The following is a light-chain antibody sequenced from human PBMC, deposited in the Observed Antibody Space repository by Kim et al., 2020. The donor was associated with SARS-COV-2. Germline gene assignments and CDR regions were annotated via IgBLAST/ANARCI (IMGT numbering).Light chain of an antibody. V-gene: IGKV3-15*01. CDR3: QQYNNLPPWT. CDR2: AAS. J-gene: IGKJ1*01. CDR1: QSVSSN. Sequence: SPGERATLSCRASQSVSSNLAWYQQKPGQAPRLLIYAASTRATGIPARFSGSGSGTEFTLTISSLQSEDFAVYYCQQYNNLPPWTFGQGTKVDIK.